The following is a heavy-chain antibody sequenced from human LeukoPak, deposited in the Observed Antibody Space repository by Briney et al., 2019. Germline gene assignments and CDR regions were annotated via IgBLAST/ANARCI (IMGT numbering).Heavy chain of an antibody. J-gene: IGHJ4*02. CDR1: GGSISSYY. V-gene: IGHV4-59*01. Sequence: SETLSLTCTVSGGSISSYYWSWIRQPPGKGLEWIGYIYYSGSTNYNPSLKSRVPISVDTSNNQFSLKLSSVTAAYTAVYYCARSRGMGFDYWGQGTLVTVSS. CDR3: ARSRGMGFDY. CDR2: IYYSGST. D-gene: IGHD3-10*01.